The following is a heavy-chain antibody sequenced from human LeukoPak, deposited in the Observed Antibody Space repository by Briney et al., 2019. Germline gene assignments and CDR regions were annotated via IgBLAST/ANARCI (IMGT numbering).Heavy chain of an antibody. CDR2: IITYNGNT. J-gene: IGHJ6*03. CDR1: GYTFTSYG. V-gene: IGHV1-18*01. CDR3: AKTTVTSEEYFYYCMDV. Sequence: ASVKVSCKTSGYTFTSYGLSWVRQAPGQGLEWMGCIITYNGNTDYSQKLQGRVTMTTDTSTSTAYMELRSLRSDDTAVYYCAKTTVTSEEYFYYCMDVWGKGTTVTVSS. D-gene: IGHD4-17*01.